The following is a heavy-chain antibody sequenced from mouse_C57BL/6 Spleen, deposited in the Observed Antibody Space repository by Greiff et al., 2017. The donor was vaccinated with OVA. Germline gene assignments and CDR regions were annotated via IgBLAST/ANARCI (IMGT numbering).Heavy chain of an antibody. CDR2: ISSGGSYT. J-gene: IGHJ4*01. D-gene: IGHD2-4*01. CDR1: GFTFSSYG. CDR3: ARWDYDGTQYNYAMDY. Sequence: EVKVEESGGDLVKPGGSLKLSCAASGFTFSSYGMSWVRQTPDKRLEWVATISSGGSYTYYPDSVKGRFTISRDNAKNTLYLQMSSLKSEDTAMYYCARWDYDGTQYNYAMDYWGQGTSVTVSS. V-gene: IGHV5-6*02.